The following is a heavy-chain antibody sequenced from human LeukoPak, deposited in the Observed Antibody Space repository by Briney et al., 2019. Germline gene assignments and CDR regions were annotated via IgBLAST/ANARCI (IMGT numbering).Heavy chain of an antibody. V-gene: IGHV3-30-3*01. CDR2: ISGDGNEK. J-gene: IGHJ4*02. Sequence: AGGSLRLSCVASGISFSSYAIHWVRQAPGKRLECVSVISGDGNEKHYASSMKGRCTISRDNSKNTRYLQMDTLRTDATAVYFCVRDGGGGYNQIDHWGQGTLVTVSS. D-gene: IGHD5-24*01. CDR1: GISFSSYA. CDR3: VRDGGGGYNQIDH.